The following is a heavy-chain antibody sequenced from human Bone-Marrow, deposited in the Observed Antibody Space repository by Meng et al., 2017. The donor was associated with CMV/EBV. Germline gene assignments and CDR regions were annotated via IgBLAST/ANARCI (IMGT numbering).Heavy chain of an antibody. V-gene: IGHV3-21*04. CDR2: ISSSSSYI. J-gene: IGHJ4*02. D-gene: IGHD2-2*01. Sequence: GESLKISCAASGFTFSSYSMNWVRQAPGKGLEWVSSISSSSSYIYYADSVKGRFTISRDNSKNTLYLQMNSLRAEDTAVYYCAKDKGDIVVVPAAIYYWGQGTLVTVSS. CDR1: GFTFSSYS. CDR3: AKDKGDIVVVPAAIYY.